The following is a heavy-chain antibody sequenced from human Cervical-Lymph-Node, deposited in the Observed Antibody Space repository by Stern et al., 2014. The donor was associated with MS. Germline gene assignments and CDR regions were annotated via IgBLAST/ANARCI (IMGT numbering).Heavy chain of an antibody. D-gene: IGHD2-8*01. V-gene: IGHV1-69*04. CDR1: GGTFSDYA. CDR2: IIPIIGEA. CDR3: ARNDCSNDICQAFDH. Sequence: DQLVESGAEVKEPGSSVKVSCKASGGTFSDYAINWVRQAPGQGLEWMGRIIPIIGEADYAENFQGRVTITADKITTTAYMEVSSLRSDDTAVYYCARNDCSNDICQAFDHWGQGTLVTVSS. J-gene: IGHJ4*02.